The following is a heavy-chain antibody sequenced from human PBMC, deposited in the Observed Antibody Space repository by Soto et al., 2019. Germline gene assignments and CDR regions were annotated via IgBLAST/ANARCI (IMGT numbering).Heavy chain of an antibody. CDR1: GYTFTNYY. CDR2: INPSGGTT. D-gene: IGHD6-13*01. J-gene: IGHJ6*02. Sequence: GASVKVSCKASGYTFTNYYLHWVRQAPGQGLEWMGIINPSGGTTSYAQKFQGRVTLTADTSTGTVYMELSSLRSDDTAVYYCARVLATAGTVDYGMDVWGQGTTVTVSS. CDR3: ARVLATAGTVDYGMDV. V-gene: IGHV1-46*01.